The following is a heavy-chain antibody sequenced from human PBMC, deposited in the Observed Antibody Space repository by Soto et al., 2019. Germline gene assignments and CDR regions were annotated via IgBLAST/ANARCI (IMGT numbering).Heavy chain of an antibody. D-gene: IGHD3-10*01. Sequence: GGSLRLSCAASGITFSSSSMNWVRQAPGKGLEWVSSTSSSSSYIYYADSVKGRFTISRDNAKNSLYLQMNSLRAEDTAVYYCARDGSGSLIERNWFDPWGQGTLVTVSS. CDR3: ARDGSGSLIERNWFDP. CDR2: TSSSSSYI. J-gene: IGHJ5*02. V-gene: IGHV3-21*01. CDR1: GITFSSSS.